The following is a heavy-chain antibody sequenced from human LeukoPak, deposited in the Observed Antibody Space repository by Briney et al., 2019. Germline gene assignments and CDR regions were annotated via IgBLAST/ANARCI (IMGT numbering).Heavy chain of an antibody. Sequence: GGSLRLSCAASGFTFSSYGMHWVRQAPGKGLEWVSSISSSSSYIHYADSVKGRFTISRDNAKNSLYLQMNSLRAEDTAVYYCASYLVGATAFDIWGQGTMVTVSS. J-gene: IGHJ3*02. V-gene: IGHV3-21*01. D-gene: IGHD1-26*01. CDR3: ASYLVGATAFDI. CDR2: ISSSSSYI. CDR1: GFTFSSYG.